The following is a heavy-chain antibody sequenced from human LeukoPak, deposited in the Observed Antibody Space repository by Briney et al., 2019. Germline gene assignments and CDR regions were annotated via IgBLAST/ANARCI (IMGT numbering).Heavy chain of an antibody. CDR1: GYTFTNYA. D-gene: IGHD3-16*02. J-gene: IGHJ4*02. V-gene: IGHV7-4-1*02. Sequence: ASVKVSCKASGYTFTNYAMNWVRQAPGQGLEWMGWIHPSTGNPTYAQGFTGRFVFSLDTSVSTTYLQISSLKAEDSAVYYCARAYQRLGELSLPDYWGQGTLVTVSS. CDR3: ARAYQRLGELSLPDY. CDR2: IHPSTGNP.